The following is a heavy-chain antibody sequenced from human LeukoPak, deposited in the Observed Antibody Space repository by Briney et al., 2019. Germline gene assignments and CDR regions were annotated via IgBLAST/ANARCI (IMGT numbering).Heavy chain of an antibody. CDR2: ISGSGGST. CDR3: AKTRGDIVVVVAAPADY. D-gene: IGHD2-15*01. CDR1: GFTFSTFA. V-gene: IGHV3-23*01. J-gene: IGHJ4*02. Sequence: PGGSLSLSCEASGFTFSTFAVSWVRQAPGKGLEWVSAISGSGGSTYYADSVKGRFTISRDNSKNTLYLQMNSLRAEDTAVYYCAKTRGDIVVVVAAPADYWGQGTLVTVSS.